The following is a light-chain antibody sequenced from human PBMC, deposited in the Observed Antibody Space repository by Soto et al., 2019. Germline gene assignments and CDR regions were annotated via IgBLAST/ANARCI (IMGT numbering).Light chain of an antibody. CDR2: GNN. Sequence: QSVLTQPPSLSLAPWQRGTISCTGGSCNVGAGYDGHWYQHLPGKAPKLLIYGNNNQPAGVPDRFSVSKSGTSASLAITGLQAEAEADYYCQSYDSSMSGYVFGTGPKATVL. J-gene: IGLJ1*01. CDR1: SCNVGAGYD. V-gene: IGLV1-40*01. CDR3: QSYDSSMSGYV.